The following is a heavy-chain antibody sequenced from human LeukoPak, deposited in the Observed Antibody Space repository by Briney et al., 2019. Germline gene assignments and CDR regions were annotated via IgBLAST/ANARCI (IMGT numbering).Heavy chain of an antibody. Sequence: GGSLRLSCAASGFTFSSYAMSWVRQAPGKGLEWVSAISGSGGSTYYVDSVKGRFTISRDNSKNTLYLQMNSLRAGDTAVYYCAKLVGATVNYYYYYMDVWGKGTTVTVSS. CDR1: GFTFSSYA. V-gene: IGHV3-23*01. CDR2: ISGSGGST. D-gene: IGHD1-26*01. CDR3: AKLVGATVNYYYYYMDV. J-gene: IGHJ6*03.